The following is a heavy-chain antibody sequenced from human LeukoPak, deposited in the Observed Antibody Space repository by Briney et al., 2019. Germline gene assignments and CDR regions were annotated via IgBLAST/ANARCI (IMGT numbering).Heavy chain of an antibody. CDR1: GFTFSNSA. CDR3: AKAAGRGYNYGDYFDY. J-gene: IGHJ4*02. D-gene: IGHD5-18*01. Sequence: GGSLRLSCAPSGFTFSNSAMSWVRQAPGKGLEWVSAISGSGGGTYYADSVKGRFTISRDNSKNTLYVQMNSLRAADTAVYYCAKAAGRGYNYGDYFDYWGQGTLVTVSS. V-gene: IGHV3-23*01. CDR2: ISGSGGGT.